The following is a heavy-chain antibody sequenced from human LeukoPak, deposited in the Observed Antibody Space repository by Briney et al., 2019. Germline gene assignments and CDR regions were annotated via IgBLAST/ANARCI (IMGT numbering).Heavy chain of an antibody. Sequence: GGSLRLSCAASGFTFSSYTMHWVRQAPGKGLEWVTLMSYDGSNKYYADSVKGRFTISRDNSKNTLYLQMNSLRAEDTAVYYCARGTHQDYFGSGSYLFDYWGQGTLVTVSS. D-gene: IGHD3-10*01. CDR2: MSYDGSNK. CDR3: ARGTHQDYFGSGSYLFDY. CDR1: GFTFSSYT. V-gene: IGHV3-30-3*01. J-gene: IGHJ4*02.